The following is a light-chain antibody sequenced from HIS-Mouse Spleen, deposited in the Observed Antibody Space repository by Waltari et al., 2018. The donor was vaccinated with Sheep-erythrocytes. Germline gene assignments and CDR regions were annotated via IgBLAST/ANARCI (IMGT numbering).Light chain of an antibody. J-gene: IGKJ4*01. CDR2: DAS. CDR1: QDISNY. CDR3: QQYDNLLT. V-gene: IGKV1-33*01. Sequence: DIQMTQSPSSLSASVGDRVTITCQASQDISNYLNWYQQNPGKAPKLLIYDASNLETGVPSRFSGSGSGTDFTFTISSLQPEDIATYYCQQYDNLLTFGGGTKAEIK.